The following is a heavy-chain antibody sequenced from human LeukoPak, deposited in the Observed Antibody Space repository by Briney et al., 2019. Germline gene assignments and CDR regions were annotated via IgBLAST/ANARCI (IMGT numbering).Heavy chain of an antibody. D-gene: IGHD2-15*01. J-gene: IGHJ4*02. V-gene: IGHV1-69*04. CDR1: GGTFSSYA. Sequence: SVKVSCKASGGTFSSYAISWVRQAPGQGLEWMGRIIPILGIANYAQKFQGRVTITADKSTSTAYMELSSLRSEDTAVYYCARDQGVCSGGSCYPNFDYWGQGTLVTVSS. CDR3: ARDQGVCSGGSCYPNFDY. CDR2: IIPILGIA.